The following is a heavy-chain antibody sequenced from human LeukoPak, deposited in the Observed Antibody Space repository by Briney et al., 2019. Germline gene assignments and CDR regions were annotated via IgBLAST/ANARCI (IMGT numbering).Heavy chain of an antibody. D-gene: IGHD3-10*01. CDR3: ITDLGITMIRGVIVF. Sequence: NAGGSLRLSCAASGFTFTNAWMSWVRQAPGKGLEWVGRIKSKGDGETTDYAAPVKGRFTMSRDDSKGTLYLQMNSLNTEDTAVYFCITDLGITMIRGVIVFWGPGTLVTVSS. J-gene: IGHJ4*02. CDR1: GFTFTNAW. CDR2: IKSKGDGETT. V-gene: IGHV3-15*01.